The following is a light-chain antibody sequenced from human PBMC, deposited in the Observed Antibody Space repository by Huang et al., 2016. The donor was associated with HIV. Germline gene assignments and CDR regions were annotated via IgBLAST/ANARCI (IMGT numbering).Light chain of an antibody. CDR3: QQYNDWRET. Sequence: EIVMTQSPATLSVSPGEKATLSCRASQSIDSNLAWYQQKPGQAPRLLIYGASTRATVIPARFSGSGSGTEFTLTISSLQSEDFAVYYCQQYNDWRETFGQGTKVEIK. J-gene: IGKJ1*01. CDR1: QSIDSN. CDR2: GAS. V-gene: IGKV3-15*01.